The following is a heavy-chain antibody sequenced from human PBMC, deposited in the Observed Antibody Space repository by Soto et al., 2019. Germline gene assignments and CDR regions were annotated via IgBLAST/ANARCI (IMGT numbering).Heavy chain of an antibody. CDR3: AISTALLWFGELSY. V-gene: IGHV1-18*04. CDR1: GYTFTSYG. CDR2: ISAYNGNT. J-gene: IGHJ4*02. D-gene: IGHD3-10*01. Sequence: ASVKVSCKASGYTFTSYGISWVRQAPGQGLEWMGWISAYNGNTNYAQKLQGRVTMTTDTSTSTAYMELGSLRSDDTAVYYCAISTALLWFGELSYWGQGTLVTVSS.